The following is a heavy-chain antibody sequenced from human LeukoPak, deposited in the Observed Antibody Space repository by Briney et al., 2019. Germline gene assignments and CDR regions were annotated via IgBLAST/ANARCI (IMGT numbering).Heavy chain of an antibody. V-gene: IGHV3-7*02. D-gene: IGHD2-21*01. CDR3: ARLKGERSLFEY. CDR2: IKQDGSEK. CDR1: GFTLSTYW. Sequence: GGSLRLSCAASGFTLSTYWMTWVRQAPGKGLEWVANIKQDGSEKYYADSVKGRFTISRDNSKNSLYLQMNSLRAEDTAVYYCARLKGERSLFEYWGQGTLVTVSS. J-gene: IGHJ4*02.